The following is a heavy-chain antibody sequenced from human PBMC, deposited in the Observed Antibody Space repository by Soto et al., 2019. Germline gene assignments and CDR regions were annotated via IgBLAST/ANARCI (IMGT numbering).Heavy chain of an antibody. CDR3: TRYRSGATYLGYYYGMDV. V-gene: IGHV3-49*03. CDR1: GFTFGDYA. J-gene: IGHJ6*02. Sequence: GGSLRLSCTASGFTFGDYAMRWFRQAPGKGLEWVGFIRSKAYGGTTEYAASVKDRFTISRDDSKSIAYLQMNSLKTEDTAVYYCTRYRSGATYLGYYYGMDVWGQGTTVTVSS. CDR2: IRSKAYGGTT. D-gene: IGHD1-26*01.